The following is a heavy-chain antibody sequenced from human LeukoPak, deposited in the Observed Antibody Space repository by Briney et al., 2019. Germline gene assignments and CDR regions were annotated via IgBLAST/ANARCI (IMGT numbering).Heavy chain of an antibody. V-gene: IGHV3-48*04. Sequence: SGGSLRLSCAASGFTFSGYSMNWVRQAPGKGLEWVSYISSSSSTIYYADSVKGRFTISRDNAKNSLYLQMNSLRAEDTAVYYCARDSGYYSYWGQGTLVTVSS. D-gene: IGHD3-22*01. CDR2: ISSSSSTI. CDR1: GFTFSGYS. CDR3: ARDSGYYSY. J-gene: IGHJ4*02.